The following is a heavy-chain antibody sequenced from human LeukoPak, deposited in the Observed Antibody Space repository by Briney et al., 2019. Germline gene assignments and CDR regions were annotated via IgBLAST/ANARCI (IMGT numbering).Heavy chain of an antibody. D-gene: IGHD3-9*01. J-gene: IGHJ5*02. CDR1: LDSIRSGDYY. Sequence: PLETLSLTCTVSLDSIRSGDYYWSSIRQPPGNGLEWIGYIYYGGSTYYNPPLKSRVTISVDTSKNQFSLKLSSVTAADTAVYYCARSPAYYDILTGYYPKNWFDPWGQGTLVTVSS. CDR3: ARSPAYYDILTGYYPKNWFDP. CDR2: IYYGGST. V-gene: IGHV4-30-4*08.